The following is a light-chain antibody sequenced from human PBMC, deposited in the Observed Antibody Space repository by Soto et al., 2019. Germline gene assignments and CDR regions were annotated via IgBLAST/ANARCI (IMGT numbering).Light chain of an antibody. Sequence: QSALTQPASVSGSPGQSITISCTGTSSDVGGYNYVSWYQQHPGKAPKVMINDVSNRPSGVSDRFSGSKSGNTASLTISRLQAEDEADYYCSSYTSSSTWVFGGGTQLTVL. CDR2: DVS. CDR3: SSYTSSSTWV. V-gene: IGLV2-14*01. J-gene: IGLJ3*02. CDR1: SSDVGGYNY.